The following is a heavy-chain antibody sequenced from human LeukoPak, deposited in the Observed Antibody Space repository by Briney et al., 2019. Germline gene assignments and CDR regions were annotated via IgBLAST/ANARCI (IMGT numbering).Heavy chain of an antibody. CDR3: ARSPQWLLSSSNWFDP. CDR1: GVSISSSSYY. CDR2: IYYSGNT. J-gene: IGHJ5*02. V-gene: IGHV4-39*01. D-gene: IGHD3-3*01. Sequence: PSETLSLTCTVSGVSISSSSYYWGWIRQPPGKGLEWIGSIYYSGNTYYNSSLKSRVTISVDTSKNKFSLKLNSVTAADTAVYYCARSPQWLLSSSNWFDPWGQGTLVTVSS.